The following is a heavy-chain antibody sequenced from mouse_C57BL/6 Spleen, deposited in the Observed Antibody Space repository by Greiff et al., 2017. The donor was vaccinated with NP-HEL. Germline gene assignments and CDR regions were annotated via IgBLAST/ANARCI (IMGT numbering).Heavy chain of an antibody. J-gene: IGHJ2*01. Sequence: QVQLQQSGAELVRPGTSVKVSCKASGYAFTNYLIEWVKQRPGQGLEWIGVINPGSGGTNYNEKFKGKATLTADKSSSTAYMQLSSLTSEDSAVYFCAREAYYYGSSVFDYWGQGTTLTVSS. CDR2: INPGSGGT. D-gene: IGHD1-1*01. CDR1: GYAFTNYL. V-gene: IGHV1-54*01. CDR3: AREAYYYGSSVFDY.